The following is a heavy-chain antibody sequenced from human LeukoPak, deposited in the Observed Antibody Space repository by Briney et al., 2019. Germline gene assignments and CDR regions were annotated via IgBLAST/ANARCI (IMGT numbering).Heavy chain of an antibody. Sequence: KPSETLSLTCTVSGGSISSGSYYWSWIRQPAGKGLEWIGRIYTSGSTNYNPSLKSRVTISVDTSKNQFSLKLSSVTAADTAVYYCARESRGFGELLMDYWGQGTLVTVSS. CDR3: ARESRGFGELLMDY. J-gene: IGHJ4*02. CDR1: GGSISSGSYY. D-gene: IGHD3-10*01. CDR2: IYTSGST. V-gene: IGHV4-61*02.